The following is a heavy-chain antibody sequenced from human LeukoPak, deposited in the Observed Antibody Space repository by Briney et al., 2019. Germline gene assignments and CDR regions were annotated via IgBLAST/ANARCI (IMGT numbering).Heavy chain of an antibody. J-gene: IGHJ5*02. CDR2: IYSGGST. Sequence: PGGSLRLSCAASGFTVSSNYMSWVRQAPGKGLEWVSVIYSGGSTYYADSVKGRFTISRDNSKNTLYLQMNSLRAEDTAVYYCARAFSPLHNSFDPWGQGTLVTVSS. CDR3: ARAFSPLHNSFDP. CDR1: GFTVSSNY. V-gene: IGHV3-53*01. D-gene: IGHD3-3*02.